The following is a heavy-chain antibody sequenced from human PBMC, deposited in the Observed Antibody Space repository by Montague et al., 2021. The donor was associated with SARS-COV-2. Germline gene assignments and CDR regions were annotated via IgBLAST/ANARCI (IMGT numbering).Heavy chain of an antibody. CDR2: IYYSGST. CDR1: GGSISSSSYY. CDR3: ARHLVYCSSTSCYEGRFDS. J-gene: IGHJ5*01. Sequence: SETLSLTCTVSGGSISSSSYYWGWIRQPPGKGLEWIGSIYYSGSTYYNPSLKSRVTISVDTSKNQFSLKLSSATAEDTAVYYCARHLVYCSSTSCYEGRFDSWGQGTLVTVSS. D-gene: IGHD2-2*01. V-gene: IGHV4-39*01.